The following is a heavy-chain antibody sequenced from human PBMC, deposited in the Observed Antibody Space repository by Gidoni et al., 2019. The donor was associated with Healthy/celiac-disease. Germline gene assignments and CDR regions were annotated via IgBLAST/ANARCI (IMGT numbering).Heavy chain of an antibody. CDR1: GYTFTSYG. CDR3: ARDLYIAAAGTPRGDY. Sequence: QVQLVQSGAEVKKPGASVTVSCKASGYTFTSYGISWVRQAPGQGLEWMGWISAYNSNTNYAQKLQGRVTMTTDTSTSTAYMELRSLRSDDTAVYYCARDLYIAAAGTPRGDYWGQGTLVTVSS. J-gene: IGHJ4*02. CDR2: ISAYNSNT. V-gene: IGHV1-18*01. D-gene: IGHD6-13*01.